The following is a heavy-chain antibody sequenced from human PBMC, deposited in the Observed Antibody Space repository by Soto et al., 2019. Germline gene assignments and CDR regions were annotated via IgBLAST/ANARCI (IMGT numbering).Heavy chain of an antibody. J-gene: IGHJ5*02. Sequence: PSETLSLTCRVSGGSISRYYWSWIRQPAGKGLEWIGRIYTSGSTNHNPSLKSRVTISLDTSMNYFSLRLSSVTAADTAVYCCARGQRFSDWFDPWGQGTLVTVSS. CDR3: ARGQRFSDWFDP. V-gene: IGHV4-4*07. CDR1: GGSISRYY. D-gene: IGHD3-3*01. CDR2: IYTSGST.